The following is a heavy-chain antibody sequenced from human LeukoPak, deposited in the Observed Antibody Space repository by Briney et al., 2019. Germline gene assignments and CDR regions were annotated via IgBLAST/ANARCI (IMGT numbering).Heavy chain of an antibody. Sequence: ASVKVSCKTSGYNFIAYYIHWVRQAPGQGLEWMGRINPSSGGTNYAQKFQGRVTMTRDTSISTAYMELNSPISGDTAVYYCARRGSGYYDSREAFVNWGQGTMVSVSS. D-gene: IGHD3-22*01. CDR1: GYNFIAYY. CDR3: ARRGSGYYDSREAFVN. J-gene: IGHJ3*02. CDR2: INPSSGGT. V-gene: IGHV1-2*06.